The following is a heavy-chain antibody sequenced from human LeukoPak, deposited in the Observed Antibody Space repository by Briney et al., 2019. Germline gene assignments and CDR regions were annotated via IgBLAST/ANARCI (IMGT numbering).Heavy chain of an antibody. J-gene: IGHJ4*02. CDR1: GDTFIRYG. D-gene: IGHD1-7*01. CDR3: ARANNWNYALGY. V-gene: IGHV1-18*01. Sequence: ASVKVSCKDSGDTFIRYGISWVRQAPGQGLEWMGWISTGNGNTNYGQKFQGRVTMTTDTSTGTAYMELRSLRSDDTAMYYCARANNWNYALGYWGQGTLVTVSS. CDR2: ISTGNGNT.